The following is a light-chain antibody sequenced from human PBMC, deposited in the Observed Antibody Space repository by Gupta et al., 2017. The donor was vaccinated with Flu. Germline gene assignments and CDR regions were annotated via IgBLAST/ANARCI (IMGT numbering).Light chain of an antibody. V-gene: IGKV3-20*01. CDR2: ATS. CDR3: QQYGD. J-gene: IGKJ5*01. Sequence: TVLTQSPDTLSLSPGERATLSCRASHSVSTNFLAWYQQKPGQTPRLPIYATSNRATGIPDRVSGSGAGTDFTLTINRLEPEDFAGYYCQQYGDFGQGTRLEIK. CDR1: HSVSTNF.